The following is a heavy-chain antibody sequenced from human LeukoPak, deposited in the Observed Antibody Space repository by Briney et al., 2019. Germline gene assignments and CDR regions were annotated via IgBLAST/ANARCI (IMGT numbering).Heavy chain of an antibody. D-gene: IGHD2-15*01. Sequence: PGGSLRLSCAASGFTFSSYAMSWVRQAPGKGLEWVSAISGCGGSVYYADSVKGRFTISRDNSKNTLYLQMNSLRAEDTAVCYCARYCSGSICYSGVDYWGQGTLVPVSS. CDR1: GFTFSSYA. V-gene: IGHV3-23*01. CDR2: ISGCGGSV. J-gene: IGHJ4*02. CDR3: ARYCSGSICYSGVDY.